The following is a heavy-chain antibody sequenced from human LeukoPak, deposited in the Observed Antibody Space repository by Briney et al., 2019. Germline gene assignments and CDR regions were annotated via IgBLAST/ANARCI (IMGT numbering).Heavy chain of an antibody. CDR1: GFTFSSYE. J-gene: IGHJ6*03. V-gene: IGHV3-48*03. Sequence: GGSLRLSCAASGFTFSSYEMNWVRQAPGKGLEWVSYISSSGSTIYYADSVKGRFTISRDNTQNTLYMQMNSLRAEDTAVYYCARGDDSSSWIPYYYYMDVWGKGTTVTISS. CDR3: ARGDDSSSWIPYYYYMDV. CDR2: ISSSGSTI. D-gene: IGHD6-13*01.